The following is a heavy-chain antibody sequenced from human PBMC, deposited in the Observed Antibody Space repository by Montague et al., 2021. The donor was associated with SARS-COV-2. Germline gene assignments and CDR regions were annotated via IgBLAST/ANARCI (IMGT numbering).Heavy chain of an antibody. CDR2: IYYSGST. V-gene: IGHV4-31*03. D-gene: IGHD3-3*01. CDR3: ARASGKKTLFGVLIAYFDY. CDR1: GGSISRGGYY. J-gene: IGHJ4*02. Sequence: TLSLTCTVSGGSISRGGYYWSWIRQHPGKGLEWIGYIYYSGSTYYIPSLKSRVTISVDTSKNQFSLKLSSVTAADTAVYYCARASGKKTLFGVLIAYFDYWGQGTLVTVSS.